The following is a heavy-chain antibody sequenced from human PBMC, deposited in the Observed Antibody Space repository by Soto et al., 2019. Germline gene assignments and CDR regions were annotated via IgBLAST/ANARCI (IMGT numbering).Heavy chain of an antibody. V-gene: IGHV3-21*01. CDR2: ISSSSSYI. Sequence: EVQLVESGGGLVKPGGSLRLSCAASGFTFSTYSMNWVRQAPGKGLEWVSSISSSSSYIYYADSVKGRFTISRDNAKNPLYLQMNSLSDEDTAVYYCARVVDYCDPYYYYGMDVWGQGTTVTVSS. D-gene: IGHD3-22*01. CDR1: GFTFSTYS. J-gene: IGHJ6*02. CDR3: ARVVDYCDPYYYYGMDV.